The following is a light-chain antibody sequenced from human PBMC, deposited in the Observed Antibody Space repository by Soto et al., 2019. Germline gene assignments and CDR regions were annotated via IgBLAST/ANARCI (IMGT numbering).Light chain of an antibody. CDR1: TPNIGTHY. V-gene: IGLV1-47*01. CDR3: AAWDDTLSGYV. J-gene: IGLJ7*01. CDR2: RND. Sequence: QSVLTQPPSASGTPGQRVTISCSGSTPNIGTHYVSWYRHLPGTAPKLLIHRNDQRPSGVPDRISASRSGTSASLAISGLRSEDEGDYYCAAWDDTLSGYVFGGGTQLTVL.